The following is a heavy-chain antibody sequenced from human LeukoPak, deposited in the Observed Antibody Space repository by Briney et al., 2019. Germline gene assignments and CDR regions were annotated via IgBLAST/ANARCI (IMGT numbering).Heavy chain of an antibody. CDR3: ARGPVYYDILTGPPLYGMDV. D-gene: IGHD3-9*01. CDR2: INHSGST. CDR1: GGSFSGYY. V-gene: IGHV4-34*01. Sequence: PSETLSLTCAVYGGSFSGYYWSWIRQPPGKGLEWIGEINHSGSTNYNPSLKSRVTISVDTSKNQFSLKLSSVTAADTAVYYCARGPVYYDILTGPPLYGMDVWGQGTTVTVSS. J-gene: IGHJ6*02.